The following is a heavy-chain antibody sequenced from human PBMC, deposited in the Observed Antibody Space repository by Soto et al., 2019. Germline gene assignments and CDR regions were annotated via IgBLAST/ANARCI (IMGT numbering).Heavy chain of an antibody. CDR2: IIPIFGTA. CDR1: GGTFSSYA. D-gene: IGHD3-3*01. J-gene: IGHJ5*02. CDR3: ARAGGVYDFWSGYYWFDP. V-gene: IGHV1-69*13. Sequence: ASVKVSCKASGGTFSSYAISWVRQAPGQGLEWMGGIIPIFGTANYAQKFQGRVTITADESTSTAYMELSSLRSEDTAVYYCARAGGVYDFWSGYYWFDPWGQGTLVTVSS.